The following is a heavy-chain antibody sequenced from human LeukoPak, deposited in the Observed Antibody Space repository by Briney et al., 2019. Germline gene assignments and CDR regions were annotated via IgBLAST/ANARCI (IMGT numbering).Heavy chain of an antibody. D-gene: IGHD6-19*01. CDR3: ARGKEPVAGSLSHFDY. CDR1: GFTFSSYT. Sequence: GGSLRLSCVASGFTFSSYTMNWVRQAPGKGLEWVSSIASSSSYIYYADSLKGRFTISRDNAKNSLYLQMNSLRAEDTAVYYCARGKEPVAGSLSHFDYWGQGTLVTVSS. J-gene: IGHJ4*02. CDR2: IASSSSYI. V-gene: IGHV3-21*01.